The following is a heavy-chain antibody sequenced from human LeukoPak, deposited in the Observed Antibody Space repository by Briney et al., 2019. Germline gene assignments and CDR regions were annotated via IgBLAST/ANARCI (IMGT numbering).Heavy chain of an antibody. Sequence: GGSLRLSCAASGFTFSDYNMNWVRQAPGKGLEWVSVISASSTYIYYADSVKGRFTISRDNAKNSLYLQMNSLRAEDTAVYYCARVSTAASLAIDSWGQGTLVTVSS. D-gene: IGHD6-13*01. CDR2: ISASSTYI. CDR3: ARVSTAASLAIDS. CDR1: GFTFSDYN. V-gene: IGHV3-21*06. J-gene: IGHJ4*02.